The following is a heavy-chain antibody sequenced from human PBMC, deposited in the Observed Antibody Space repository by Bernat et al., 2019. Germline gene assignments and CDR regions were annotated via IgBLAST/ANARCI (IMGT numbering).Heavy chain of an antibody. CDR2: ISGSGGST. CDR1: GFTFSSYA. CDR3: AKDQGSYYGSGSYYDFFDY. Sequence: EVQLLESGGGLIQPGGSLRLSCAASGFTFSSYAMSWVRQAPGKGLEWVSAISGSGGSTYYADSVKGRFTISRDNSKNTLYLQMNSLRAEDTAVYYCAKDQGSYYGSGSYYDFFDYWGQGTLVNVSS. D-gene: IGHD3-10*01. V-gene: IGHV3-23*01. J-gene: IGHJ4*02.